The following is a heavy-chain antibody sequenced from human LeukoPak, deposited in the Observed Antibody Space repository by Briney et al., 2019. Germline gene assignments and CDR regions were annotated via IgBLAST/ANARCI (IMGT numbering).Heavy chain of an antibody. J-gene: IGHJ4*02. V-gene: IGHV3-64D*06. CDR3: ARGPAYHFDY. CDR1: GFTFSSYA. D-gene: IGHD5-24*01. Sequence: QPGGSLRLSCSASGFTFSSYAMHWVRQAPGKGLEYVSAISSNGGSTYYADSVKGRFTISRDNSKNTLYLQMSSLRAEDTAVYYCARGPAYHFDYWGQGTLVTVSS. CDR2: ISSNGGST.